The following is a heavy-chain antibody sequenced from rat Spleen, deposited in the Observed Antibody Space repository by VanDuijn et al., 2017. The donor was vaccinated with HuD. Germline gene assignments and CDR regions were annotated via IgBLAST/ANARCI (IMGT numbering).Heavy chain of an antibody. J-gene: IGHJ2*01. Sequence: EVQLVESGGGLVHPGRSLKLSCVASGFTFNNDWMTWIRQPPGKGLEWVASITYNGGSAYYPDSVKGRFTISRDNAKRTLYLQMNSLRSEDTATYYCTTGTVADYWGQGVMVTVSS. V-gene: IGHV5-31*01. CDR3: TTGTVADY. D-gene: IGHD1-8*01. CDR2: ITYNGGSA. CDR1: GFTFNNDW.